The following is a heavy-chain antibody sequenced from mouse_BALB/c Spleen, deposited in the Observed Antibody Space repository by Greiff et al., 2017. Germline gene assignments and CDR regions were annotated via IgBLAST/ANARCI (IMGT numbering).Heavy chain of an antibody. CDR2: ISDGGSYT. CDR1: GFTFSDYY. Sequence: EVKVEESGGGLVKPGGSLKLSCAASGFTFSDYYMYWVRQTPEKRLEWVATISDGGSYTYYPDSVKGRFTISRDNAKNNLYLQMSSLKSEDTAMYYCAREATTVVARNYAMDYWGQGTSVTVSS. CDR3: AREATTVVARNYAMDY. V-gene: IGHV5-4*02. D-gene: IGHD1-1*01. J-gene: IGHJ4*01.